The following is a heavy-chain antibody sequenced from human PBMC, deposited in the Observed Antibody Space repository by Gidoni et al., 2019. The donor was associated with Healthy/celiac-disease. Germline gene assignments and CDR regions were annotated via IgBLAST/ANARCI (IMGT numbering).Heavy chain of an antibody. Sequence: QVQLVESGGGVVQPGRSLRLSCAASGFTFSSYAMHWVRQAPGKGLEWVAVISYDGSNKYYADSVKGRFTISRDNSKNTLYLQMNSLRAEDTAVYYCARDKSQMIRYFDYWGQGTLVTVSS. CDR1: GFTFSSYA. CDR3: ARDKSQMIRYFDY. D-gene: IGHD3-16*01. V-gene: IGHV3-30-3*01. CDR2: ISYDGSNK. J-gene: IGHJ4*02.